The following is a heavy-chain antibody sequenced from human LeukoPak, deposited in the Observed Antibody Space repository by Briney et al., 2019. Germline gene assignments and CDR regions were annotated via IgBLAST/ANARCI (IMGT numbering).Heavy chain of an antibody. V-gene: IGHV3-21*06. Sequence: GGSLRLSCAASGFTFSSYSMNWVRQAPGKGLEWVSSISSSSSYIYYADSVKGRFTISRDNAKNSLYLQMNNLRAEDTAVYYCARPPHIAAAGQDWGQGTLVTVSS. J-gene: IGHJ4*02. CDR1: GFTFSSYS. CDR2: ISSSSSYI. D-gene: IGHD6-13*01. CDR3: ARPPHIAAAGQD.